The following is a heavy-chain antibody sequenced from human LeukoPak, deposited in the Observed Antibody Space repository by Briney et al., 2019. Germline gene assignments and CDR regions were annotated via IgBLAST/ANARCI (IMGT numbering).Heavy chain of an antibody. J-gene: IGHJ4*02. CDR3: ARQGDGYNHDY. V-gene: IGHV4-59*08. CDR2: IYYSGSN. D-gene: IGHD5-24*01. CDR1: GGTFSGYY. Sequence: SGSLSLTCAAYGGTFSGYYWSWIRQPPGKGLEWIGSIYYSGSNNYNPSLKSRVTISVDTSKNQFSLKLSSVTAADTAVYYCARQGDGYNHDYWGQGTLVTVSS.